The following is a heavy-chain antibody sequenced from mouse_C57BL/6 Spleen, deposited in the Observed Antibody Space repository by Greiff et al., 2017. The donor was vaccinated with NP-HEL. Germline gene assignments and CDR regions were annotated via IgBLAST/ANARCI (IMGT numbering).Heavy chain of an antibody. V-gene: IGHV1-72*01. CDR3: ARGGLRNYYAMDY. CDR1: GYTFTSYW. CDR2: IDPNSGGT. D-gene: IGHD2-4*01. Sequence: QVQLKQPGAELVKPGASVKLSCKASGYTFTSYWMHWVKQRPGRGLEWIGRIDPNSGGTKYNEKFKSKATLTVDKPSSTAYMQLSSLTSEDSAVYYCARGGLRNYYAMDYWGQGTSVTVSS. J-gene: IGHJ4*01.